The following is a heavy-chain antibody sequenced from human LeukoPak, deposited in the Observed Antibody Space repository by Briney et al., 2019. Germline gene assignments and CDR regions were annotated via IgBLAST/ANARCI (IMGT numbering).Heavy chain of an antibody. CDR2: ISGSGGST. J-gene: IGHJ4*02. CDR3: AKDLSDPVMVIDS. Sequence: GGSLRLSCAASGFTFSSYGMSWVRQAPGKGLEWVSGISGSGGSTYYADSVKGRFTISRDNSKNTPYLQMNSLRAEDTAVYYCAKDLSDPVMVIDSWGQGTLVTVSS. V-gene: IGHV3-23*01. D-gene: IGHD5-18*01. CDR1: GFTFSSYG.